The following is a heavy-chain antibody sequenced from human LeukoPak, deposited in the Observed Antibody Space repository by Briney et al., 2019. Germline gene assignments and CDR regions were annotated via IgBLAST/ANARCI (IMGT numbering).Heavy chain of an antibody. V-gene: IGHV4-39*01. CDR1: GDSVTTTNFY. CDR2: LYYGANT. J-gene: IGHJ6*03. CDR3: ARLRVQQLASSYYMDV. Sequence: SETLSLTCTVSGDSVTTTNFYWGWIRQAPGKGLEWIGNLYYGANTYYKPSLKSRVTISVDTSLNQFSLILTSVTAADTGVYYCARLRVQQLASSYYMDVWGKGTTVTVSS. D-gene: IGHD6-13*01.